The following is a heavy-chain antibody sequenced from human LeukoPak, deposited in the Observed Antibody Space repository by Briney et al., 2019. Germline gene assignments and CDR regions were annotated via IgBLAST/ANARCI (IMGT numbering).Heavy chain of an antibody. D-gene: IGHD6-13*01. CDR1: GFTFSSYS. V-gene: IGHV3-48*04. Sequence: GGSLRLSCAASGFTFSSYSMNWVRQAPGKGLEWVSYISSSSIIHYADSVKGRFTISRDNAKNSLYLQMNSLRAEDTAVYYCARDRAAAPWNDWGQGTLVTVSS. CDR3: ARDRAAAPWND. J-gene: IGHJ4*02. CDR2: ISSSSII.